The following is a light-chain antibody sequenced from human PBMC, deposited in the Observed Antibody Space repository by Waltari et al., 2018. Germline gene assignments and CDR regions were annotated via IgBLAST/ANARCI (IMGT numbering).Light chain of an antibody. V-gene: IGLV1-47*02. CDR1: RPNIGRHN. CDR2: TDD. Sequence: VLTPPPSASGAPGHRVNLSGSGRRPNIGRHNVYWSQPLPGTAPKLLIYTDDQRAAGVPDRVSASKSGTSASLAISGLRSEDEADYYCAAWDDSPSGHVVFGGGTKLTVL. CDR3: AAWDDSPSGHVV. J-gene: IGLJ2*01.